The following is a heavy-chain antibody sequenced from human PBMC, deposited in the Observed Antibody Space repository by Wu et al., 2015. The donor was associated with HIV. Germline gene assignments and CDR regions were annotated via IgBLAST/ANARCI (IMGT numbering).Heavy chain of an antibody. CDR2: ISAYNGNT. CDR3: ARVQGELRYFDWLEKYYYGMDV. V-gene: IGHV1-18*01. D-gene: IGHD3-9*01. CDR1: GYTFTSYG. J-gene: IGHJ6*02. Sequence: QVQLVQSGAEVKKPGASVKVSCKASGYTFTSYGISWVRQAPGQGLEWMGWISAYNGNTNYAQKLQGRVTMTTDTSTSTAYMELRSLRSDDTAVYYCARVQGELRYFDWLEKYYYGMDVWGQGTTVTVSS.